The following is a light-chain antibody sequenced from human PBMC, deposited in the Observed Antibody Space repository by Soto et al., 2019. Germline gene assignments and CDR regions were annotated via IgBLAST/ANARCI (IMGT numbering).Light chain of an antibody. CDR1: QSVNQK. CDR3: QQTYRTPWT. CDR2: VAS. V-gene: IGKV3-15*01. Sequence: EIVLTQSPATLSVSPGERATLSCRASQSVNQKLGWYQQKPCQAPMLLIYVASYRATGIPARFSGSGSGTEYTRTISNLQAEDLAVYYCQQTYRTPWTCGQGTKVEIK. J-gene: IGKJ1*01.